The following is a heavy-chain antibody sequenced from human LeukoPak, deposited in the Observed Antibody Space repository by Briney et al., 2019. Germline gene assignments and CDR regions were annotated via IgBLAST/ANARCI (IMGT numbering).Heavy chain of an antibody. CDR1: GESFSAYH. CDR3: ARGRSRITMVRGVPNWFDP. Sequence: SETLSLTCAVYGESFSAYHWNWIRQPPGKGLEWIGEINHSGSTNYNPSLKSRVTISVDTSKNQFSLKLSSVTAADTAVYYCARGRSRITMVRGVPNWFDPWGQGTLVTVSS. J-gene: IGHJ5*02. D-gene: IGHD3-10*01. V-gene: IGHV4-34*01. CDR2: INHSGST.